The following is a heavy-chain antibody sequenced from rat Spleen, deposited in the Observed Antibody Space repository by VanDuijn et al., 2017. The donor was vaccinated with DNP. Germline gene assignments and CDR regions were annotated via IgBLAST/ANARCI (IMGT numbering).Heavy chain of an antibody. CDR1: GFTFSNYD. CDR2: ISTGGGNT. Sequence: EVQLVESGGGLVQPGRSPKLSCVASGFTFSNYDMAWVRQAPTKGLEWVAAISTGGGNTYYRDSVKGRFTISRDNAKNTLYLQMNSLRSEDTATYYCARRWFNYGSYGYFDYWGQGVMVTVSS. D-gene: IGHD1-3*01. CDR3: ARRWFNYGSYGYFDY. V-gene: IGHV5S23*01. J-gene: IGHJ2*01.